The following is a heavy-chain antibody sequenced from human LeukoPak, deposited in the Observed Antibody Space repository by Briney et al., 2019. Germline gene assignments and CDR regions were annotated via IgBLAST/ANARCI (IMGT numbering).Heavy chain of an antibody. CDR2: LYSDGST. V-gene: IGHV3-53*01. D-gene: IGHD2-15*01. Sequence: GGSLRLSCAASGFTVSSNYMSWVRQAPGKGLEWVSVLYSDGSTYYADSVKGRFTISRDNSKNTLYLQMNSLRAEDTAVYYCARRRIRDYYYMDVWGKGTTVTISS. CDR3: ARRRIRDYYYMDV. CDR1: GFTVSSNY. J-gene: IGHJ6*03.